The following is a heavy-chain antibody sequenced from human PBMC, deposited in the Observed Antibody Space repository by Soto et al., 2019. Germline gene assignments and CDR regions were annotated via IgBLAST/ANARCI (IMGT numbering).Heavy chain of an antibody. CDR2: INGASTTT. V-gene: IGHV3-48*02. Sequence: ETLSLTCTVSGVSISSGGYYWTWVRQAPGKGLEWISYINGASTTTFYADSVKGRFTVSRDNAKNSVYLQMSSLRHEDTAFYLSHWGQGMLVTVSS. CDR1: GVSISSGGYY. CDR3: H. J-gene: IGHJ4*02.